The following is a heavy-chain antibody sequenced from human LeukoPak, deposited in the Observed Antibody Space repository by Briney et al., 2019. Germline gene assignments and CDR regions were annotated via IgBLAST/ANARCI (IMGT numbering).Heavy chain of an antibody. V-gene: IGHV1-18*01. Sequence: ASVKVSCKASGYTFTSYGISWVRQAPGQGLEWMGWISAYNGNTNYAQKLQGRVTMTTDTSTSTAYMELRSLRSDDTAVYYCARDISHPVAGIPPNYYYGMDVWGQGTTVTVSS. CDR1: GYTFTSYG. D-gene: IGHD6-19*01. CDR3: ARDISHPVAGIPPNYYYGMDV. CDR2: ISAYNGNT. J-gene: IGHJ6*02.